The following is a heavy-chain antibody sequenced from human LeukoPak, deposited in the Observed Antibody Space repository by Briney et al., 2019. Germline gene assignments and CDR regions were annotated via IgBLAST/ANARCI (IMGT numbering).Heavy chain of an antibody. Sequence: PSETLSLTCTVSGGSISSSSYYWGWIRQPPGKGLEWIGSIYYSGSTYYNPSLKSRVTISVDTSKNQFSLKLSSVTAADTAVYYCARDSLHGEANYDFWGGYYRRHNWFDPWGQGTLVTVSS. D-gene: IGHD3-3*01. CDR1: GGSISSSSYY. CDR3: ARDSLHGEANYDFWGGYYRRHNWFDP. V-gene: IGHV4-39*07. CDR2: IYYSGST. J-gene: IGHJ5*02.